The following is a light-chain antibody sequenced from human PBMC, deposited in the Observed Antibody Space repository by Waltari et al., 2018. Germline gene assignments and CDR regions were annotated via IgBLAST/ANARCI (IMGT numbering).Light chain of an antibody. CDR1: EDIDKY. CDR3: LQHNTYPCT. V-gene: IGKV1-17*03. Sequence: DIQMTQSPSAMSASVGDRVTITCRASEDIDKYLAWFQQKPGTVPKRLIYGASTLQSGVPSRFTGSRSGTEFNITISSLQPEDFATYYCLQHNTYPCTFGQGTKVELK. CDR2: GAS. J-gene: IGKJ1*01.